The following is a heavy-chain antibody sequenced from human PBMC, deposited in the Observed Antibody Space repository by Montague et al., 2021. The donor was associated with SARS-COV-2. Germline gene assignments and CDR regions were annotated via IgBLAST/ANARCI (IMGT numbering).Heavy chain of an antibody. CDR1: GGSISSSDW. D-gene: IGHD3-10*01. CDR3: ARAISHWFRGAFDT. V-gene: IGHV4-4*02. Sequence: SETLSLTCAVSGGSISSSDWWSWVRQPPGKGLEWIGEIYHSGSTNYNPSLKSRVTISVDKSKNQFSLKLSSVTAADTAVYYCARAISHWFRGAFDTWGQGTMVTVSS. CDR2: IYHSGST. J-gene: IGHJ3*02.